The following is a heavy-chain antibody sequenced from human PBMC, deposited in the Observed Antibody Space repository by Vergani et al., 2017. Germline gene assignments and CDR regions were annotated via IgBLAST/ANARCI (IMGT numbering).Heavy chain of an antibody. Sequence: EVQLEESGGGLVLPGRSLRLSCVASGFTSAGYAMHWVRQAPGKGLEWVSGISWNSNSIGYAASVKGRFTISRDNPKNSLYLQMNSLRAEDTALYYCAKDLGTSSGGGWFDPGGKGTRVTVSS. J-gene: IGHJ5*02. CDR2: ISWNSNSI. D-gene: IGHD6-6*01. CDR3: AKDLGTSSGGGWFDP. CDR1: GFTSAGYA. V-gene: IGHV3-9*02.